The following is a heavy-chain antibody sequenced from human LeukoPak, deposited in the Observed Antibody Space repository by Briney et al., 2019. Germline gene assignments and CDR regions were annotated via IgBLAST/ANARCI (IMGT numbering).Heavy chain of an antibody. CDR2: IWNDGSNK. D-gene: IGHD3-10*01. CDR1: GFTFSVYG. J-gene: IGHJ4*02. CDR3: ARASGPFDY. V-gene: IGHV3-33*01. Sequence: GGSLRLSCAASGFTFSVYGMHWVRQAPGKGLEWVAVIWNDGSNKYYADSVKGRFTISRDNSKTMLYLQMSSLRAEDTAVYSCARASGPFDYWGQGTLVTVSS.